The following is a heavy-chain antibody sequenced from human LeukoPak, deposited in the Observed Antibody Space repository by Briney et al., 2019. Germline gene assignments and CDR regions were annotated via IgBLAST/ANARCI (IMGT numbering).Heavy chain of an antibody. J-gene: IGHJ4*02. Sequence: GGSLRLSCAASGFTVSSNYMSWVRQAPGKGLEWVSVIYSGGSTYYADSVKGRFTISRDDAKSSLYLQMNSLRAEDTAVYFCARIRGDGSTFEYWGQGTLVTVSS. V-gene: IGHV3-66*01. CDR3: ARIRGDGSTFEY. D-gene: IGHD5-24*01. CDR2: IYSGGST. CDR1: GFTVSSNY.